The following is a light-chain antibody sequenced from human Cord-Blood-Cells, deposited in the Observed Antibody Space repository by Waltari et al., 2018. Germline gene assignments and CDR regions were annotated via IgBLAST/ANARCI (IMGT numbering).Light chain of an antibody. Sequence: DIHMTQSPSSLSASVRDRVTITCRASQSISSYLNWYQQKPGKVPKLLIYAASSLQSGVPSRFSGSGSGTDFTLTISSLQPEDFATYYCQQSYSTPWTFGQGTKVEIK. CDR3: QQSYSTPWT. V-gene: IGKV1-39*01. J-gene: IGKJ1*01. CDR2: AAS. CDR1: QSISSY.